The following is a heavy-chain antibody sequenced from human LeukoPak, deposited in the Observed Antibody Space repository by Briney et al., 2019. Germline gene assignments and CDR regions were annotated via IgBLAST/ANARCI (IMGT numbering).Heavy chain of an antibody. CDR1: GFTFSDYY. D-gene: IGHD1/OR15-1a*01. J-gene: IGHJ4*02. V-gene: IGHV3-30*18. Sequence: GGSLRLSCAASGFTFSDYYMHWVRQAPGKGLEWVALMSNDGGIKYYASSVRGRFTISRDNPENTLYLQMNSLRVDDTAVYYCAKGGEQKTFRCGMDSWGQGTPVTVSS. CDR2: MSNDGGIK. CDR3: AKGGEQKTFRCGMDS.